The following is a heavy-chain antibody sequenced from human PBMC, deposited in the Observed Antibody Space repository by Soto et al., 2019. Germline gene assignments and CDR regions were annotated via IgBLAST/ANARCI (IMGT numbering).Heavy chain of an antibody. V-gene: IGHV1-69*01. J-gene: IGHJ5*02. CDR1: GGTFSSYA. CDR2: IIPIFGTA. CDR3: ARRRIAVAGNWFDP. Sequence: QVQLVQSGAEVKKPGSSVKVSCKASGGTFSSYAISWVRQAPGQGLEWMGGIIPIFGTANYAQKFQGRVTITADESTSTADMELSSMRSEDTAVYYCARRRIAVAGNWFDPWGQGTLVTVSS. D-gene: IGHD6-19*01.